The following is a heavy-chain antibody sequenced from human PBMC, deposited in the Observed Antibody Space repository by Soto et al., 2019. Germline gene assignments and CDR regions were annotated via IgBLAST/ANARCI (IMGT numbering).Heavy chain of an antibody. D-gene: IGHD2-15*01. CDR1: GGTISSGGYF. Sequence: QVQLQESGPGLVKPSQTLSLTCTVSGGTISSGGYFWTWIRQHPGEGPEWIGYISYSGSSYYNPSLNGRVTISLDTSNSQFSLKLSSVTAADTAVYYCARLSCTGDSCSFGGAFNVCGQGTMVTVSS. CDR3: ARLSCTGDSCSFGGAFNV. J-gene: IGHJ3*01. CDR2: ISYSGSS. V-gene: IGHV4-31*03.